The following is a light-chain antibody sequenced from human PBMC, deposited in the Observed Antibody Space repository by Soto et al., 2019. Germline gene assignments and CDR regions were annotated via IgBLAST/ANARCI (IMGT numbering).Light chain of an antibody. CDR2: DAS. Sequence: EIVLTQSPGTLSLSPGERATLSCRASQSVSSSYLAWYQQKPGQAPRLLIYDASSRATGLPDRFSGSGSGTDFTLTISRLEPEDFAVYYCQQYGISPRTFGQGTKVEIK. CDR1: QSVSSSY. V-gene: IGKV3-20*01. CDR3: QQYGISPRT. J-gene: IGKJ1*01.